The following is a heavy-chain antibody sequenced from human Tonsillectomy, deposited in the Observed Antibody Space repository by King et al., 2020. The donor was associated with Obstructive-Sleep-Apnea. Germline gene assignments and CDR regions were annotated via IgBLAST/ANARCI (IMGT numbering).Heavy chain of an antibody. CDR2: ITTKSKNYAT. CDR3: TRPVYYYGSGTYSPLFDP. D-gene: IGHD3-10*01. J-gene: IGHJ5*02. Sequence: VQLVESGGGLVQPGGSLKLSCAASGFTFSDSAMHWVRQASGKGLEWVGRITTKSKNYATAYAASVKDRFTVSGDDSKNTAYLQMNSLKTEDTAVYYCTRPVYYYGSGTYSPLFDPWGQGTLVTVSS. CDR1: GFTFSDSA. V-gene: IGHV3-73*01.